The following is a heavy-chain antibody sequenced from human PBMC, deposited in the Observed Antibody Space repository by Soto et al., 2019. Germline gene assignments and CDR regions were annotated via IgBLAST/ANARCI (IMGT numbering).Heavy chain of an antibody. J-gene: IGHJ4*02. D-gene: IGHD1-1*01. CDR3: ARGSGIVALPGELEDVNYDY. V-gene: IGHV4-34*01. CDR2: INESGST. CDR1: GQSFSGHS. Sequence: QVQLQQWGAGLVKPSETLSLSCAVYGQSFSGHSWAWIRQPPGKGLEWIGEINESGSTYYNPSLKRRDTISTGTTKNQFSLKLSSVSAADTAAYFCARGSGIVALPGELEDVNYDYWGQGTLVNVSS.